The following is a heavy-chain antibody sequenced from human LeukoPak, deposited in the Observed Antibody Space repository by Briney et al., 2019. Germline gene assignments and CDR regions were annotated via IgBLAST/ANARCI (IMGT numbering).Heavy chain of an antibody. V-gene: IGHV3-23*01. CDR3: ARGFRYFEY. Sequence: GGSLRLSCAASGFTFSSYAMSWVRQAPGKGLEWVSGISGSGGSTDYADSVKGRFIISRDSSQNTLYLQMNSLRAEDTAVYYCARGFRYFEYWGQGTLVTVSS. CDR2: ISGSGGST. J-gene: IGHJ4*02. CDR1: GFTFSSYA.